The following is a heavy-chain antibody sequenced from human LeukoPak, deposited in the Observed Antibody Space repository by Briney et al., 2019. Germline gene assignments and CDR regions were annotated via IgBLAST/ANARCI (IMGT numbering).Heavy chain of an antibody. Sequence: SETLSLTCTVSGDSISSSDYYWGWIRQPPGKGLEWIGDVYYSGSTHYSPSLKSRVTISVDTSKSQFSLRLSSVTAADTAVYYCARLRRDGYNLNWYIDLWGRGTLVTVSS. D-gene: IGHD5-24*01. CDR1: GDSISSSDYY. J-gene: IGHJ2*01. V-gene: IGHV4-39*01. CDR3: ARLRRDGYNLNWYIDL. CDR2: VYYSGST.